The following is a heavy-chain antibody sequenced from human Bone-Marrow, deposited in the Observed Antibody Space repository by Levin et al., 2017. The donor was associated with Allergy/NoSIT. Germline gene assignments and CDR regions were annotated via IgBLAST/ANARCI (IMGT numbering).Heavy chain of an antibody. CDR1: GYSFSSHA. J-gene: IGHJ6*03. CDR3: ARDLRNLEGFREANMDV. CDR2: ITTGNGKT. V-gene: IGHV1-3*04. D-gene: IGHD3-3*01. Sequence: ASVKVSCKASGYSFSSHAMHWVRQAPGQSLEWMGCITTGNGKTEFSQKFEGRVTLTRDTSASIAFMELSNLRSDDTAVYYCARDLRNLEGFREANMDVWGKGTTVTVSS.